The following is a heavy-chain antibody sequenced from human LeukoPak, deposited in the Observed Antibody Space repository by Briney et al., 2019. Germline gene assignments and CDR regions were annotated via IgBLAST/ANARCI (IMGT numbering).Heavy chain of an antibody. V-gene: IGHV1-46*01. CDR3: ARDNNGWAWDY. CDR2: INPNGGRT. CDR1: GYTFTRHS. D-gene: IGHD6-19*01. Sequence: GASAKVSCKTSGYTFTRHSVHWVRQAPGQGLEWMGIINPNGGRTTYAQKIQGRVTMTRDMSTGTMYMEMSSLRSEDTVVYYCARDNNGWAWDYWGQGTLVTVPS. J-gene: IGHJ4*02.